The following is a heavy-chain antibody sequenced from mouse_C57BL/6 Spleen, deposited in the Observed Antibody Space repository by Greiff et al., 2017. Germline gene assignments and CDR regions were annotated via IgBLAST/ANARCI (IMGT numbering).Heavy chain of an antibody. CDR3: AKTGTRYCDV. CDR2: IWRGGST. J-gene: IGHJ1*03. D-gene: IGHD4-1*01. V-gene: IGHV2-5*01. CDR1: GFSLTSYG. Sequence: QVQLKASGPGLVQPSQSLSITCTVSGFSLTSYGVHWVRPSPGKGLEWLGVIWRGGSTDYNAAFMSRLSINKDNSKSQVFFKMNSLQADDTAIYYCAKTGTRYCDVWGTGTTVTVSS.